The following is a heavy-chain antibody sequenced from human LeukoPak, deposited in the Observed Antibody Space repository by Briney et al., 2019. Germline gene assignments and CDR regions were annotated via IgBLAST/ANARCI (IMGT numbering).Heavy chain of an antibody. CDR3: AKGMVRGVIPDY. Sequence: PGGSLRLSCAASGFTFSGYAMSWVRQAPGKGLEWVSAISGGGASTYYADSIKGRFTISRDDSKNTLYLQMNSLRAEDTAVYYCAKGMVRGVIPDYWGQGTLVTVSS. CDR1: GFTFSGYA. D-gene: IGHD3-10*01. V-gene: IGHV3-23*01. J-gene: IGHJ4*02. CDR2: ISGGGAST.